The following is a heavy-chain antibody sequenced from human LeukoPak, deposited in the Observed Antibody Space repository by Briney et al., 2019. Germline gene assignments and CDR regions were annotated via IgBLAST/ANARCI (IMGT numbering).Heavy chain of an antibody. D-gene: IGHD2-15*01. J-gene: IGHJ4*02. CDR2: IKQDGSKK. CDR3: ASVACSAVTCYGFLFFNY. V-gene: IGHV3-7*01. CDR1: GFTVSSNY. Sequence: GGSLRLSCAASGFTVSSNYMSWVRQAPGKGLEWVAHIKQDGSKKYYVDSVKGRFTISRDNAKNSLYLQMNSLRAEDTAVYYCASVACSAVTCYGFLFFNYWGQGTLVTVSS.